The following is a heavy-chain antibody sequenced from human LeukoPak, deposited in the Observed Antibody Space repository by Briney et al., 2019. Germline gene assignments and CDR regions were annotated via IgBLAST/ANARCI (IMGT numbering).Heavy chain of an antibody. CDR3: ARVLGRIAVAYFDY. CDR2: ISAYNGNT. CDR1: GYTFTGYY. D-gene: IGHD6-19*01. Sequence: GASVKVSCKASGYTFTGYYMHWVRQAPGQGLEWMGWISAYNGNTNYAQKLQGRVTMTTDTSTSTAYMELRSLRSDDTAVYYCARVLGRIAVAYFDYWGQGTLVTVSS. V-gene: IGHV1-18*04. J-gene: IGHJ4*02.